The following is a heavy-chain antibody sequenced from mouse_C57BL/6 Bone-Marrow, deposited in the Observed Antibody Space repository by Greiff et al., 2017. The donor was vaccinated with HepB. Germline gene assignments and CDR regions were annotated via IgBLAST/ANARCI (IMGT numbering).Heavy chain of an antibody. CDR1: GYTFTDYN. Sequence: VQLKQSGPELVKPGASVKMSCKASGYTFTDYNMHWVKQSHGKSLEWIGYINPNNGGTSYNQKFKGKATLTVNKSSSTAYMELRSLTSEDSAVYYCARDVLLRGYFDYWGQGTTLTVSS. J-gene: IGHJ2*01. CDR3: ARDVLLRGYFDY. D-gene: IGHD1-1*01. CDR2: INPNNGGT. V-gene: IGHV1-22*01.